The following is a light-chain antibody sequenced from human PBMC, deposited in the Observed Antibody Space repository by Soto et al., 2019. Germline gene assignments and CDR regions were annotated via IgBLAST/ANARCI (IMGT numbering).Light chain of an antibody. J-gene: IGKJ2*01. CDR1: QSISTE. CDR2: SAS. CDR3: QQGHTWPLT. Sequence: EIVMTQSPATLSVSPGERATLSCRASQSISTELAWYQQKPGQPPRLLIYSASTRATGVPARFTGSGSGSEFTLTISGLQSEDFAVYYCQQGHTWPLTFGQGTGWRS. V-gene: IGKV3-15*01.